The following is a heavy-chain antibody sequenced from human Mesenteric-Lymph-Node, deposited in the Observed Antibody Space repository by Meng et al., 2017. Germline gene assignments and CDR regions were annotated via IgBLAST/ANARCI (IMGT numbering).Heavy chain of an antibody. Sequence: GGSLRLSCAASGFSFSAHFMIWIRQAPGKGLEYVSYMSGGGRVIYYADSVKGRFTISRDNAKQSVYLQMNSLRAEDTAVYYCAREVYYDYIWATSRPPVPGYWGQGTLVTVSS. CDR2: MSGGGRVI. CDR3: AREVYYDYIWATSRPPVPGY. J-gene: IGHJ4*02. CDR1: GFSFSAHF. V-gene: IGHV3-11*01. D-gene: IGHD3-16*02.